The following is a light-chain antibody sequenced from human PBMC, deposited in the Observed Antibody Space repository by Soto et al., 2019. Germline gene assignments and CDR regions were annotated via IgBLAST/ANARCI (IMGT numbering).Light chain of an antibody. CDR1: RSIGTY. CDR2: GAS. Sequence: DIHMTQSPSSLSASVGDTVTITCRASRSIGTYLHWYQQKPGKTPKFLIYGASNLQSGVPARFSGSRSGTDLTITISSLEPEDFATYYCQQSYSASMYSFGQGNKLEI. J-gene: IGKJ2*01. CDR3: QQSYSASMYS. V-gene: IGKV1-39*01.